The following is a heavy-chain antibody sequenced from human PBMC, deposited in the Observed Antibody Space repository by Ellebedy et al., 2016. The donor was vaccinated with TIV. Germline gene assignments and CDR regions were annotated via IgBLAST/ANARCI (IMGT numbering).Heavy chain of an antibody. CDR2: INKDGSST. Sequence: GESLKISCATSGFTLLDYAMHWVRQAPGKGLVLVSRINKDGSSTNYADSVKGRFTISRDNAQNSLSLQMNSLKAEDTAVYYCAREMPIAVAGILDYWGQGTLVTVSS. D-gene: IGHD6-19*01. J-gene: IGHJ4*02. V-gene: IGHV3-74*01. CDR1: GFTLLDYA. CDR3: AREMPIAVAGILDY.